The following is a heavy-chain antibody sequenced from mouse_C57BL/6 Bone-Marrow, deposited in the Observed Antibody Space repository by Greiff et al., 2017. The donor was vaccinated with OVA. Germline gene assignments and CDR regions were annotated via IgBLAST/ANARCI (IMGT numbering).Heavy chain of an antibody. CDR3: TRRRYGGDY. CDR2: IYPRSGNI. Sequence: VQLQRSGAELARPGASVKLSCKASCYTFISSGISWVKQRTGQGLEWIGEIYPRSGNIYYNEKFKGKATLIADKSSSTAYMELRSLTSEDAAVYFCTRRRYGGDYWGQGTSVTVSS. V-gene: IGHV1-81*01. D-gene: IGHD2-10*02. J-gene: IGHJ4*01. CDR1: CYTFISSG.